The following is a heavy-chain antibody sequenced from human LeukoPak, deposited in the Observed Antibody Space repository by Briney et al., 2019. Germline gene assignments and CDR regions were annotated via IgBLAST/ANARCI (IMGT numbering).Heavy chain of an antibody. V-gene: IGHV4-34*01. CDR3: ARGSRPSDY. CDR2: INHSGST. J-gene: IGHJ4*02. Sequence: SETLSLTCAVYGGSFSGYYWSRIRQPQGKGLEWIGEINHSGSTNYNPSLKSRVTISVDTSKNQFSLKLSSVTAADTAVYYCARGSRPSDYWGQGTLVTVSS. CDR1: GGSFSGYY.